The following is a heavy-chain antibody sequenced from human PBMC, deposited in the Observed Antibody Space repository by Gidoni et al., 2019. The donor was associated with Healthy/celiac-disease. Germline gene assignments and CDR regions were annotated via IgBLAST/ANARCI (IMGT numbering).Heavy chain of an antibody. CDR2: IKRKTDGGTT. D-gene: IGHD3-22*01. CDR1: GFTFSNAW. J-gene: IGHJ4*02. Sequence: EVQLVESGGGFVKPGGYLRLSCPDSGFTFSNAWMNLVRQAPGKGLELVGRIKRKTDGGTTDYAATVKGRFTSSRDDSKNTLYLQMNSLKTEDTAVYYCTSLYDSSGYYETIDYWGQGTLVTVSS. V-gene: IGHV3-15*07. CDR3: TSLYDSSGYYETIDY.